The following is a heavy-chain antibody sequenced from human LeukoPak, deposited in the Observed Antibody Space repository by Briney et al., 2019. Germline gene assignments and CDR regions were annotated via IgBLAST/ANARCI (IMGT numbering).Heavy chain of an antibody. D-gene: IGHD3-3*01. CDR2: IQYSGST. V-gene: IGHV4-59*01. J-gene: IGHJ4*02. CDR1: GGSISDYF. Sequence: SETLSLTCTVSGGSISDYFWSWIRQSPGKGLEWIGYIQYSGSTNYNPSLKRRVSISVDTSKNQFSLKLSSVTPAATAVYYCARDAHYDFWSGYYSTWPLGYWGQGTLVTVSS. CDR3: ARDAHYDFWSGYYSTWPLGY.